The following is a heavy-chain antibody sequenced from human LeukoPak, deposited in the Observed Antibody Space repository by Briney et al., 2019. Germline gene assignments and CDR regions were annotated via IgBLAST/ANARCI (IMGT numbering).Heavy chain of an antibody. Sequence: SETLSLTCTVSGGSISSYYWSWIRQPAGKGLEWIGRIYYGGGTNYNPSLRSRVTISIDTSKNHFSLKLTSVTAADTAVYYCARDAPRRWFDPWGQGILVTVSS. CDR2: IYYGGGT. J-gene: IGHJ5*02. CDR3: ARDAPRRWFDP. CDR1: GGSISSYY. V-gene: IGHV4-4*07.